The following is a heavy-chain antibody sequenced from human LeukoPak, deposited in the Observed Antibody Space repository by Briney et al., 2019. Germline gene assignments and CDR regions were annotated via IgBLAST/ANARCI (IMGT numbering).Heavy chain of an antibody. Sequence: GGSLRLSCAASGFTFSSYSMNWVRQAPGKGLEWVSSISSSSSYIYYADSVKGRFTISRDNAKNSLYLQTNSLRAEDTAVYYCARDNDYTEVYCFDYWGQGTLVTVSS. CDR2: ISSSSSYI. CDR3: ARDNDYTEVYCFDY. J-gene: IGHJ4*02. CDR1: GFTFSSYS. V-gene: IGHV3-21*01. D-gene: IGHD4-11*01.